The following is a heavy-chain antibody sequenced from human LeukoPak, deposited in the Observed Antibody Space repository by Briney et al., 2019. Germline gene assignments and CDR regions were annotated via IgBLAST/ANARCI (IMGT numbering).Heavy chain of an antibody. CDR2: ISSSSSTI. D-gene: IGHD6-25*01. Sequence: PGGSLRLSCAASGFTFSSYGMTWVRQAPGKGLEWVSYISSSSSTIYYADSVKGRFTISRDNAKNSLYLQLNSLRAGDTAIYYCAKDRRLASFDYGGQGTLVTVSS. CDR3: AKDRRLASFDY. CDR1: GFTFSSYG. V-gene: IGHV3-48*01. J-gene: IGHJ4*02.